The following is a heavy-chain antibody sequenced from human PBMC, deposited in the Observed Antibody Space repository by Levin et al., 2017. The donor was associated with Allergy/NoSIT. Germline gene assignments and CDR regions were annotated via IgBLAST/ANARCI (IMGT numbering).Heavy chain of an antibody. J-gene: IGHJ6*02. V-gene: IGHV4-61*01. Sequence: PSETLSLTCTVSGGSVSSGSYYWSWIRQPPGKGLEWIGYIYYSGSTNYNPSLKSRVTISVDTSKNQFSLKLSSVTAADTAVYYCARDGYCSSTSCRAYYGMDVWGQGTTVTVSS. D-gene: IGHD2-2*03. CDR1: GGSVSSGSYY. CDR2: IYYSGST. CDR3: ARDGYCSSTSCRAYYGMDV.